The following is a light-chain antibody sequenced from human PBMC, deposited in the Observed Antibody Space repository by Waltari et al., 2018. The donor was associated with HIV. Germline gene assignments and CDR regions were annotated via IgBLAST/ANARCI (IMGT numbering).Light chain of an antibody. CDR3: FSYITTTTLGV. CDR2: EVS. Sequence: QSALTQPASVSGSPGQSISISCTGTSSDIGDYDYVSWYQQHPGKAPKLIIFEVSNRPSGISPRFSGSKSGNTASLTISGLQAEDEADYFCFSYITTTTLGVFGGGTKLTVL. J-gene: IGLJ3*02. CDR1: SSDIGDYDY. V-gene: IGLV2-14*01.